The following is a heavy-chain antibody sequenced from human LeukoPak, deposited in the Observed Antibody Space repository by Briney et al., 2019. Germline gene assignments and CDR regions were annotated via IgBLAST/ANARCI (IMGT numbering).Heavy chain of an antibody. J-gene: IGHJ4*02. D-gene: IGHD3-10*01. CDR1: GFTFSSYW. V-gene: IGHV3-74*01. CDR2: INSDGNST. CDR3: ARVLDGSGSRSFDY. Sequence: GGSLRLSCAASGFTFSSYWMHWVRHAPGKGLVWVSRINSDGNSTNYADSVKGRFTISRDNAKNTLYLQMNSLRAEDTAVYFCARVLDGSGSRSFDYWGQGTLVTVSS.